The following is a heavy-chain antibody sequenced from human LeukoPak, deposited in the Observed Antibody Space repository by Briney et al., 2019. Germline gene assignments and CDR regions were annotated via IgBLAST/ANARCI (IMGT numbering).Heavy chain of an antibody. Sequence: PGECLRLSCAASVCTFGSYRMHWVRQAPCKGLEWVAVIWYDGSNKYYVDSVKGRFTISRDNSKNTLYLQMNSLRAEDTAVYYCARDLAGTTKGGFHGMDVWGHGTTVTVSS. CDR3: ARDLAGTTKGGFHGMDV. CDR2: IWYDGSNK. CDR1: VCTFGSYR. V-gene: IGHV3-33*01. D-gene: IGHD1-1*01. J-gene: IGHJ6*02.